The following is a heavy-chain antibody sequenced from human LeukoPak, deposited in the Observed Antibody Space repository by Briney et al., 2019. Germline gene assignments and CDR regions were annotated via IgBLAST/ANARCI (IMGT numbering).Heavy chain of an antibody. D-gene: IGHD2-21*02. CDR1: GGTFSSYA. CDR3: AREWAHCGGDCYSANAFDI. J-gene: IGHJ3*02. CDR2: IIPILGIA. Sequence: ASVKVSCKASGGTFSSYAISWVRQAPGQGLEWMGRIIPILGIANYAQKFQGRVTITADKSTSTAYMELSSLRSEDTAVYYCAREWAHCGGDCYSANAFDIWGQGTMVTVSS. V-gene: IGHV1-69*04.